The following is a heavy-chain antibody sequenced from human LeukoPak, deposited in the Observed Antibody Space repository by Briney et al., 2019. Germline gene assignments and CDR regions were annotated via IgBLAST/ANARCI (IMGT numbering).Heavy chain of an antibody. Sequence: GASVKVSCKASGYTFAAYYIHWVRQAPGQGLEWTGWISPNSGGTNYAQKFQGRVTMTRDTSISTAYMELSRLRSDDTAVYYCAGLLLSGTYFDYWGQGTLVTVSS. CDR1: GYTFAAYY. CDR3: AGLLLSGTYFDY. D-gene: IGHD1-26*01. CDR2: ISPNSGGT. V-gene: IGHV1-2*02. J-gene: IGHJ4*02.